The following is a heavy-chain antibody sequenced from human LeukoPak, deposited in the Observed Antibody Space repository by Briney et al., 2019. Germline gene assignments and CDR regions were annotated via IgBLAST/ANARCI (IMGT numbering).Heavy chain of an antibody. J-gene: IGHJ4*02. CDR3: ARGLSGPLTNGGCY. V-gene: IGHV3-30-3*01. D-gene: IGHD6-25*01. Sequence: PGGSLRLSCAASGFTFSSYAMSWVRQAPGKGLEWVAVISYDGSNKYYADSVKGRFTISRDNSKNTLYLQMNSLRAEDTAVYYCARGLSGPLTNGGCYWGQGTLVTVSS. CDR2: ISYDGSNK. CDR1: GFTFSSYA.